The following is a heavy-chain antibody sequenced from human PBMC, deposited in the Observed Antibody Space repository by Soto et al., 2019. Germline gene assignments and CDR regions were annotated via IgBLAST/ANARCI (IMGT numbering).Heavy chain of an antibody. CDR1: GGSISSYY. J-gene: IGHJ4*02. D-gene: IGHD6-6*01. Sequence: QVQLQESGPGLVKPSETLSLTCTVSGGSISSYYWSWIRQPPGKGLEWIGYIYYSGSTNYNPSLKSRVTISVDTSKNQFSLKLSSVTAADTAVYYCAGEYSSSSYYWGQGTLVTVSS. V-gene: IGHV4-59*01. CDR3: AGEYSSSSYY. CDR2: IYYSGST.